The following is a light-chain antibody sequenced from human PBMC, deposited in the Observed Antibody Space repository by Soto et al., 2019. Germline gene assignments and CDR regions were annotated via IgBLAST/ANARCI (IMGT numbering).Light chain of an antibody. CDR3: QQTRGAPRT. V-gene: IGKV1-39*01. J-gene: IGKJ2*01. Sequence: IQMTQSPPSLSASVGDRVTITCRASETIYRYLNWYQQKPGKAPSLLISDASTLQGGVPSRFSGSGSGTDFTLSISSLQSEDFATYYCQQTRGAPRTFGPGTKLEIK. CDR2: DAS. CDR1: ETIYRY.